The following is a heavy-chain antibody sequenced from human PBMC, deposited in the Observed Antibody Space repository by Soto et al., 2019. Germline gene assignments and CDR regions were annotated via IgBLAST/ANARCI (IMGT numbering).Heavy chain of an antibody. J-gene: IGHJ4*02. D-gene: IGHD6-19*01. V-gene: IGHV3-33*01. CDR3: ARDRFNIGSGWNLDY. CDR2: IWYDGSNK. Sequence: GSLRLSCAASGFTFSSYGMHWVRQAPGKGLEWVAVIWYDGSNKYYADSVKGRFTISRDNSKNTLYLQMNSLRAEDTAVYYCARDRFNIGSGWNLDYWGQGTLVTVSS. CDR1: GFTFSSYG.